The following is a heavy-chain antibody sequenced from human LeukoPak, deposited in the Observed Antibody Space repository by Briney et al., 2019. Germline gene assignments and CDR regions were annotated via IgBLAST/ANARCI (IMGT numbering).Heavy chain of an antibody. CDR1: GYTFTGYY. V-gene: IGHV1-2*02. J-gene: IGHJ4*02. Sequence: ASVKVSCKASGYTFTGYYMHWVRQAPGQGLEWMGWINPNGGGTNYAQKFQGRVTMTRDTSISTAYMELSRLRSDDTAVYYCARDKGVGAYFDYWGQGTLVTVSS. CDR3: ARDKGVGAYFDY. CDR2: INPNGGGT. D-gene: IGHD1-26*01.